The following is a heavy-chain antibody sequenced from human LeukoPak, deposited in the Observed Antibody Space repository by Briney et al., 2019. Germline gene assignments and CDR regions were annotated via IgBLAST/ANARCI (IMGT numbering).Heavy chain of an antibody. Sequence: PGGSLGPSGAPSGLTVSRNYMRWARQPPGKALGWVSVIYRDGNTFYAASVADRFTISRDSSDNILYLEMNNLRVEDTAVYYCARELSSTWRHDGLDVWGQGTTVTVSP. CDR1: GLTVSRNY. V-gene: IGHV3-66*01. J-gene: IGHJ3*01. D-gene: IGHD6-13*01. CDR2: IYRDGNT. CDR3: ARELSSTWRHDGLDV.